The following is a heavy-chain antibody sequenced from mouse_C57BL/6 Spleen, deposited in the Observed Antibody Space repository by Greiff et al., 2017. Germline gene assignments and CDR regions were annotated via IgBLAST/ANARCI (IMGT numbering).Heavy chain of an antibody. D-gene: IGHD2-2*01. CDR1: GYSFTGYS. J-gene: IGHJ2*01. CDR3: ARVWGDDEDY. CDR2: INPSTGGT. Sequence: EVQLQQSGPELVKPGASVKISCKASGYSFTGYSMNWVKQSPEKSLEWIGEINPSTGGTTYNQKFKAKATLTVDKSSSTAYMQLKSLTSEDSAVYYCARVWGDDEDYWGQGTTLTVSS. V-gene: IGHV1-42*01.